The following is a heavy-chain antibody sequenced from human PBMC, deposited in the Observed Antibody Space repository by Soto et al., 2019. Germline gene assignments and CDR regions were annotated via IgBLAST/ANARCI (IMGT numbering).Heavy chain of an antibody. J-gene: IGHJ4*02. CDR3: XXXSIVATSLTXFDF. CDR1: GFTFSSYS. CDR2: ISASSSYI. V-gene: IGHV3-21*01. Sequence: EVQLVESGGGLVKPGGSLRLSCAASGFTFSSYSMNWVRQAPGKGLEWVSSISASSSYIYYADSVKGRFTVSRDNAKNSLYLQXXXXXXXXXXXXXXXXXSIVATSLTXFDFWGQXTLVIVSS. D-gene: IGHD5-12*01.